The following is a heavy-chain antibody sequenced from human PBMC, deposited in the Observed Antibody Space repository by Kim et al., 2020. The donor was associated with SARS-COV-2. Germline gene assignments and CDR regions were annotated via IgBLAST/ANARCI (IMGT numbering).Heavy chain of an antibody. V-gene: IGHV3-30*04. Sequence: GGSLRLSCAASGFTFSSYAMHWVRQAPGKGLEWVAVISYDGSNKYYADSVKGRFTISRDNSKNTLYLQMNSLRAEDTAVYYCARDGYSSSWPSFGYWGQGTLVTVSS. CDR2: ISYDGSNK. D-gene: IGHD6-13*01. J-gene: IGHJ4*02. CDR1: GFTFSSYA. CDR3: ARDGYSSSWPSFGY.